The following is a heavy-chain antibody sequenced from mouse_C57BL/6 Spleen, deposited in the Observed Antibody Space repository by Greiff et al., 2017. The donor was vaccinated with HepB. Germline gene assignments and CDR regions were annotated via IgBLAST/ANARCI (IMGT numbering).Heavy chain of an antibody. Sequence: QVHVKQSGAELARPGASVKLSCKASGYTFTSYGISWVKQRTGQGLEWIGEIYPRSGNTYYNEKFKGKATLTADKSSSTAYMELRSLTSEDSAVYFCARSYYGSSGGYFDVWGTGTTVTVSS. CDR2: IYPRSGNT. D-gene: IGHD1-1*01. V-gene: IGHV1-81*01. CDR3: ARSYYGSSGGYFDV. CDR1: GYTFTSYG. J-gene: IGHJ1*03.